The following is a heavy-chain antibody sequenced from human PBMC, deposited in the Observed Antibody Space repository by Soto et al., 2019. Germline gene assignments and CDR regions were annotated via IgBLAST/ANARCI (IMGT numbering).Heavy chain of an antibody. CDR2: ILHDGNNK. CDR1: GFTFSNYI. V-gene: IGHV3-30-3*01. Sequence: QVQLVESGGGVVQPGRSLRLSCAASGFTFSNYIMHWVRQAPRKGLEWVAIILHDGNNKYYADSVKGRFTISRDNSKNTLYLQMNSLRTEDTAFFYCARDDEAGRYCDLGYWGQGTLVTVSS. CDR3: ARDDEAGRYCDLGY. D-gene: IGHD3-10*01. J-gene: IGHJ4*02.